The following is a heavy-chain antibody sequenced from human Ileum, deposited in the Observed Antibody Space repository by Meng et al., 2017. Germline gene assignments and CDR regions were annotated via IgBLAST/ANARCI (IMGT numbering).Heavy chain of an antibody. CDR3: ARTARVFDP. J-gene: IGHJ5*02. CDR1: GASISAYY. CDR2: IFYSGDI. V-gene: IGHV4-59*01. Sequence: QVQLQESGPGLGKPSETLSLTCTVSGASISAYYWSWIRQPPGKGLECIGYIFYSGDINYNPSLKSRVTISLDTSKSQISLKLTSVTAADTAVYYCARTARVFDPWGQGTLVTVSS.